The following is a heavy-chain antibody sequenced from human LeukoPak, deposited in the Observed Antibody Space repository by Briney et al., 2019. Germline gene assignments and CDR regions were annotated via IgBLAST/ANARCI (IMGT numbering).Heavy chain of an antibody. CDR2: IIPIFGTT. V-gene: IGHV1-69*06. D-gene: IGHD6-19*01. CDR1: GGTFNSYA. J-gene: IGHJ4*02. Sequence: EASVKASCKASGGTFNSYAISWVRQAPGQGLEWMGGIIPIFGTTNYAQKFQDRVTITADKSTSTAYMELSSLRSEDTAVYYCARERTAVAGYWGQGTLVTVSS. CDR3: ARERTAVAGY.